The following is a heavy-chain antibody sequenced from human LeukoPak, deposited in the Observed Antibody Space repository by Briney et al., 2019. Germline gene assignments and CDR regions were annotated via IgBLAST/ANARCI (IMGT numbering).Heavy chain of an antibody. J-gene: IGHJ4*02. CDR1: GFTFSSYS. Sequence: PGGSLRLSCAASGFTFSSYSMNWVRQAPGKGLEWVSSISSSSSYIYYADSVKGRFTISRDNAKNSLYLQMNSLRAEDTAVYYCARDPWGGATGNYWGQGTPVTVSS. V-gene: IGHV3-21*01. CDR2: ISSSSSYI. CDR3: ARDPWGGATGNY. D-gene: IGHD1-26*01.